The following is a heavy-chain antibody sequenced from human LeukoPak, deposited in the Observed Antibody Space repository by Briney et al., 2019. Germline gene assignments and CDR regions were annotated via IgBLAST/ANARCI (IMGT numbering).Heavy chain of an antibody. CDR3: ASRYEGHTVAAFDI. V-gene: IGHV1-2*02. D-gene: IGHD4-23*01. CDR2: INPNSGGT. CDR1: GYTFTGYY. J-gene: IGHJ3*02. Sequence: ASVKVSCKASGYTFTGYYMHWVRQAPGQGLEWMGWINPNSGGTNYAQKFQGRVTMTRDTSISTAYMELSRLRSDDTAVYYCASRYEGHTVAAFDIWGQGTMVTVSS.